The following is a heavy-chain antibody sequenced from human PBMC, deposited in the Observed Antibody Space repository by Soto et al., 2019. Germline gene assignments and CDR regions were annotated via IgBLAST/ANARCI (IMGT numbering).Heavy chain of an antibody. CDR1: GFTFSSYS. CDR3: ARDRHDYVWGSFAPIHYHHYATDV. D-gene: IGHD3-16*01. J-gene: IGHJ6*02. Sequence: GGSLRLSCAASGFTFSSYSMNWVRQAPGKGLEWVSYISSSSSTIYYADSVKGRFTISRDNAKNSLYLQMNSLRDEDTAVYYCARDRHDYVWGSFAPIHYHHYATDVSCQGTTVTVFS. CDR2: ISSSSSTI. V-gene: IGHV3-48*02.